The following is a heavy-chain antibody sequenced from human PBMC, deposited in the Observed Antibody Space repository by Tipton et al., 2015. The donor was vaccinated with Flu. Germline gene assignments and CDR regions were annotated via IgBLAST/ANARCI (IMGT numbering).Heavy chain of an antibody. CDR1: GGSFRSHA. V-gene: IGHV1-69*09. D-gene: IGHD3-10*01. CDR2: IIPILGAA. J-gene: IGHJ4*02. Sequence: QLVQSGAEVKKPGSSVKVSCRVSGGSFRSHAISWVRQAPGHGLQWLGRIIPILGAANNAQNFQDRVTITADKSTGTSFMELRSLTSEDTAVYYCARDYGQGSASRPLDYWGPGTLVTVSS. CDR3: ARDYGQGSASRPLDY.